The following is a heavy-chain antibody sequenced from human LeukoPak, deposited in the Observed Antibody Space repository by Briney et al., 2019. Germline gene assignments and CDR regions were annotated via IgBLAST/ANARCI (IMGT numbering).Heavy chain of an antibody. J-gene: IGHJ4*02. D-gene: IGHD3-22*01. CDR1: GFTFSSYA. V-gene: IGHV3-23*01. CDR2: ISGSGDNT. Sequence: GGSLRLSCAASGFTFSSYAMSWVRQAPGKGLEWVSGISGSGDNTYYADSVKGRFTISRDNSKNTLYVQVNSLGTEDTAAYHCAKGSYYDSSGSFYFDYWGQGTLVTVSS. CDR3: AKGSYYDSSGSFYFDY.